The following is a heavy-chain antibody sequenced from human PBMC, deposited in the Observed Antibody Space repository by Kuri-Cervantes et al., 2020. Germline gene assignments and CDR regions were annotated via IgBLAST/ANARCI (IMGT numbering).Heavy chain of an antibody. V-gene: IGHV1-2*04. CDR1: GYIFTGYY. CDR2: INPNSGGT. Sequence: ASVKVSCKASGYIFTGYYMHWVRQAPGQGLEWMGWINPNSGGTNYAQKFQGWVTMTSDTSISTAYMEMSGLRSDDTAVYYCASLLGYCSGGSCYSLGWFDPWGQGTLVTVSS. D-gene: IGHD2-15*01. CDR3: ASLLGYCSGGSCYSLGWFDP. J-gene: IGHJ5*02.